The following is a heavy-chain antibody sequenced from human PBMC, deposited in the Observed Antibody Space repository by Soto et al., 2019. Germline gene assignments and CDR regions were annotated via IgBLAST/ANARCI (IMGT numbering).Heavy chain of an antibody. J-gene: IGHJ5*02. CDR2: ISAYNGNT. D-gene: IGHD6-19*01. CDR3: ASCRRYRTGRYCYDP. Sequence: QVQLVQSGAEVKKPGASVKVSCKASGYTFTSYGISWVRQAPGQGLEWMGWISAYNGNTNYAQKLQGRVTMTTDTSTSTAYTELRFLRPDYTAVYYCASCRRYRTGRYCYDPWGQGTLVTVST. V-gene: IGHV1-18*01. CDR1: GYTFTSYG.